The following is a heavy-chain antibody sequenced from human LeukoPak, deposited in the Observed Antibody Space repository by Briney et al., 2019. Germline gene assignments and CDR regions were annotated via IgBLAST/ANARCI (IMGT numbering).Heavy chain of an antibody. D-gene: IGHD3-22*01. J-gene: IGHJ4*02. Sequence: SETLSLTCTVSGVTINSYNWGWIRQSPGKGLEWIGYLLYTGSANYNPSLKSRVTISLDTSKNQFSLTLSSVTAADTAVYYCARAPPHYYDSDVPFDYWGQGTLVTVSS. CDR3: ARAPPHYYDSDVPFDY. CDR2: LLYTGSA. V-gene: IGHV4-59*01. CDR1: GVTINSYN.